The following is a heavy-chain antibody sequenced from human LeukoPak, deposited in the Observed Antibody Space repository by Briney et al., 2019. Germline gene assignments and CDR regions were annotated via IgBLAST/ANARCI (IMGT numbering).Heavy chain of an antibody. CDR3: AKVVQYTASTGTGLDY. V-gene: IGHV3-33*06. CDR2: IWYDGSYK. Sequence: GGSLRLSCAASGFIFSNYGMHWVRQAPGKGLDWVAVIWYDGSYKYYADSVKGRFTISRDNSKNTLYLQMNSLRAEDTAIYDCAKVVQYTASTGTGLDYWGQGTLVTVSS. D-gene: IGHD6-13*01. CDR1: GFIFSNYG. J-gene: IGHJ4*02.